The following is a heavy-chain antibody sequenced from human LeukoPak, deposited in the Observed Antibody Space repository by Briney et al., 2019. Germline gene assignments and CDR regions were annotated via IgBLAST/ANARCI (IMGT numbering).Heavy chain of an antibody. D-gene: IGHD2-21*02. V-gene: IGHV3-30-3*01. CDR3: ARFSVTGADY. CDR2: ISYDGSNK. J-gene: IGHJ4*02. CDR1: GFTFSSYA. Sequence: PGGSLRLSCAASGFTFSSYAMHWVRQAPGKGLEWVAVISYDGSNKYYADSVKGRFTTSRDNSKNTLYLQMNSLRAEDTAVYYCARFSVTGADYWGQGTLVTVSS.